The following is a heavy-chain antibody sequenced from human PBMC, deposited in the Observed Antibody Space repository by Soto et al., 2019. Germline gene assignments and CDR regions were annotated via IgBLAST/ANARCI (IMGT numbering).Heavy chain of an antibody. D-gene: IGHD2-15*01. CDR3: HGYGY. CDR2: IFTDGTT. CDR1: GFTVTANY. V-gene: IGHV3-53*01. J-gene: IGHJ4*02. Sequence: GGSLRLSCTVSGFTVTANYMSWVRQAPGKGLDWVSVIFTDGTTYYTDSVRGQFIISRDISKNTVDLQMTGLRAEDTAVYYCHGYGYWGQGTLVTVSS.